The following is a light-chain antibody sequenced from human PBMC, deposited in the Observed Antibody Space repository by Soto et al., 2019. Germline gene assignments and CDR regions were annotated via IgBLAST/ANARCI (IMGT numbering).Light chain of an antibody. J-gene: IGKJ1*01. CDR1: QTISSW. V-gene: IGKV1-5*03. CDR3: QRYSSYSEA. CDR2: KAS. Sequence: DIQMTQSPSTLSGSVGDRVTITCRASQTISSWLAWYQQKPGKAPKLLIYKASTLKSGVPSRFSGSGSGTESTLTISSLQPDDFATYYCQRYSSYSEAFGQGTKVELK.